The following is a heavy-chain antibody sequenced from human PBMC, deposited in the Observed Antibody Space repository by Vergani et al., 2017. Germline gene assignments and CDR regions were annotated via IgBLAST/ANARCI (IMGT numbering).Heavy chain of an antibody. V-gene: IGHV3-30-3*01. CDR2: ISFDGTNE. D-gene: IGHD2-21*01. CDR1: GFALNRHA. J-gene: IGHJ6*02. CDR3: VKARDPNCKGGNCYSYYYCLDL. Sequence: QVQLVESGGGVVQPGTSLRLSCVVSGFALNRHAMYWVRQAPGKGLEWVVGISFDGTNEYYPDLVKGRFTISRDNSKDTLYLQMNSLRVEDTAIYYCVKARDPNCKGGNCYSYYYCLDLWGQGTTVTVSS.